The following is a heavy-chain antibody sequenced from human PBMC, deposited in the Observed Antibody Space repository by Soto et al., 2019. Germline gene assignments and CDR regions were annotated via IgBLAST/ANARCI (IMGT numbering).Heavy chain of an antibody. D-gene: IGHD3-10*01. CDR3: ARDPNSTAWFGESLAS. CDR2: ISYDGNTK. J-gene: IGHJ4*02. Sequence: GGSLRLSCAASGFTFTTLGMHWVRQAPGKGLEWVALISYDGNTKYCADSVKGRFTISRDNAKNTVYLQMNSLRPEDTAVYYCARDPNSTAWFGESLASWGKGTLVTLAS. V-gene: IGHV3-30*03. CDR1: GFTFTTLG.